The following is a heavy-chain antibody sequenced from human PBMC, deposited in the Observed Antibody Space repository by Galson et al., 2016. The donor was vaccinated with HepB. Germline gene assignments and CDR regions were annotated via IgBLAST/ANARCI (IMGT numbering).Heavy chain of an antibody. CDR1: GFTFIDYA. Sequence: SLRLSCAVSGFTFIDYAMSWVRQAPGKGLEWVSGISGSGGHTYYADSVKGRFTISRDNSKNTLYLQMSGLRVEDTAVFYCAKEPYGRGWFGQFDPWGQGTLVTVSS. CDR2: ISGSGGHT. D-gene: IGHD6-19*01. V-gene: IGHV3-23*01. CDR3: AKEPYGRGWFGQFDP. J-gene: IGHJ5*02.